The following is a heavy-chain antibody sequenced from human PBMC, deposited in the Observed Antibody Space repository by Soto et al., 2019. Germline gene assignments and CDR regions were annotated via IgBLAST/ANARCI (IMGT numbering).Heavy chain of an antibody. CDR2: ISSSSSII. CDR3: AREASPSGYPGLVSY. V-gene: IGHV3-48*01. J-gene: IGHJ4*02. CDR1: GFTFSSYS. D-gene: IGHD5-12*01. Sequence: GGSLRLSCAASGFTFSSYSMNWVRQAPGKGLEWVSYISSSSSIIYYADSVKGRFTISRDNAKNSLYLQMNSLRAEDTAVYYCAREASPSGYPGLVSYWGQGTLVTVSS.